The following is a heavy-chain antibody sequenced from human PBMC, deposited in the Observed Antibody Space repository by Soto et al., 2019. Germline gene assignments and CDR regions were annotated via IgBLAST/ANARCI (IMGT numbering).Heavy chain of an antibody. CDR3: ALPDSSSSAAPFGS. J-gene: IGHJ4*02. D-gene: IGHD6-13*01. CDR1: GASITTGNYY. CDR2: SSYTGNT. Sequence: SETLSLTCTVSGASITTGNYYWGWIRQPPGKGLQWIGSSSYTGNTYFNPSLRSRVTVSVDTSKNQFSLRLTSVTAADTAVYYCALPDSSSSAAPFGSWGQGPLVTVSS. V-gene: IGHV4-39*01.